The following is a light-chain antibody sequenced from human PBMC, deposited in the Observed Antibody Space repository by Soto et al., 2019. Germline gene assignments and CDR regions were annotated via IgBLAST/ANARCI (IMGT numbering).Light chain of an antibody. CDR1: SSDVGGFNY. CDR2: DVN. CDR3: SSYTSSSVYV. J-gene: IGLJ1*01. Sequence: QSALTQPASVSGSPGQSITISCTGTSSDVGGFNYVSWYQQHPGKAPKLMIYDVNNRPSGISNRFSGSKSGNTASLTISGLQAEDEADYYCSSYTSSSVYVFGTGTKLTVL. V-gene: IGLV2-14*01.